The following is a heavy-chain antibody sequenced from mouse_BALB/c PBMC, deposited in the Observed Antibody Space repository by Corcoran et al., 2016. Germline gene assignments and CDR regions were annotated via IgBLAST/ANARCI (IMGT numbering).Heavy chain of an antibody. CDR3: ARGVPYYAMDY. CDR2: IDPANGNT. CDR1: GFNIKDTY. V-gene: IGHV14-3*02. J-gene: IGHJ4*01. Sequence: EVQLQQSGAELVKPGASVKLSCTASGFNIKDTYMYWVRQRPEQGLEWIGRIDPANGNTKYDPKFQGKATITAVTSSNTAYLQLSSLTSEDTAVYYCARGVPYYAMDYWGQGTSVTVSS.